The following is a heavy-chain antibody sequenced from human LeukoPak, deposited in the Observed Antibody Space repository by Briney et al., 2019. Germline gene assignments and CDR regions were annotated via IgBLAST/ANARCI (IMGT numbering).Heavy chain of an antibody. CDR3: ARHRSSGWYRGQNWFDP. CDR1: GGSFSGYY. J-gene: IGHJ5*02. CDR2: IYYSGST. Sequence: SETLSLTCAVYGGSFSGYYWSWIRQPPGKGLEWIGSIYYSGSTYYNPSLKSRVTISVDTSKNQFSLKLSSVTAADTAVYYCARHRSSGWYRGQNWFDPWGQGTLVTVSS. V-gene: IGHV4-34*01. D-gene: IGHD6-19*01.